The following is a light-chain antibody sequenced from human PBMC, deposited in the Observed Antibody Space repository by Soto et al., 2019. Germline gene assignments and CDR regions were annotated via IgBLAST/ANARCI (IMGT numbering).Light chain of an antibody. CDR2: DVS. CDR1: SGDVGSYKY. CDR3: CSYVGRNTYV. V-gene: IGLV2-14*03. J-gene: IGLJ1*01. Sequence: QSVLTQPASVSGSPGQSISVSCTGSSGDVGSYKYVSWYQQHPAKAPKLIIFDVSKRPSGVPNRFSGSKSGNTASLTISGLRAEDEADYYCCSYVGRNTYVFGTGTKLTVL.